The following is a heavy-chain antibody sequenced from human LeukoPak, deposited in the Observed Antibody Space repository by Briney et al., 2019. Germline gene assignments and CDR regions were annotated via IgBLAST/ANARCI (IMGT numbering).Heavy chain of an antibody. V-gene: IGHV3-23*01. Sequence: PGGSLRLSCAASGFTFSSFAMSWVRQAPGKGLEWVSTISGSGGSTYDADSVKGRFTISRDNSKNTLYLQMNSLRAEDTAVYYCAKGDYSSSWDTPLYYFDYWGQGTLVTVSS. J-gene: IGHJ4*02. CDR1: GFTFSSFA. D-gene: IGHD6-13*01. CDR3: AKGDYSSSWDTPLYYFDY. CDR2: ISGSGGST.